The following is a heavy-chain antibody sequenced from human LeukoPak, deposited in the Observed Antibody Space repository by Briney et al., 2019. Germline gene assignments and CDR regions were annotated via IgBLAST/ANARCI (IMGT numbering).Heavy chain of an antibody. CDR2: INWNGGST. V-gene: IGHV3-20*04. CDR3: ARGPLSGYYYYYMDV. J-gene: IGHJ6*03. Sequence: GGSLRLSCAASGFTFSTFAMSWGRQAPGKGLEWVSGINWNGGSTGYADSVKGRFTISRDNAKNSLYLQMNSLRAEDTALYYCARGPLSGYYYYYMDVWGKGTTVTVSS. CDR1: GFTFSTFA.